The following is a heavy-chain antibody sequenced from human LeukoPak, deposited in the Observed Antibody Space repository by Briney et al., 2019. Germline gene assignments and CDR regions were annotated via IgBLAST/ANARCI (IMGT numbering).Heavy chain of an antibody. J-gene: IGHJ6*03. CDR2: IYYSGST. D-gene: IGHD3-16*01. CDR1: GGSITSYY. CDR3: ARGGGLNYYCYYMDV. Sequence: PSETLSLTCTVSGGSITSYYWSWIRQPPGKGLEWIGYIYYSGSTNYNPSLKSRVTISVDTSKNQFSLKLSSVTAADTAVYYCARGGGLNYYCYYMDVWGKGTTVTISS. V-gene: IGHV4-59*01.